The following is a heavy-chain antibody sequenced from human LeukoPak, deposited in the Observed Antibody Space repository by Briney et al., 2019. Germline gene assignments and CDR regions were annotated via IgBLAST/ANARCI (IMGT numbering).Heavy chain of an antibody. J-gene: IGHJ6*02. D-gene: IGHD2-2*01. Sequence: ASVKVSCKASGYTFTSYGISWVRQAPGQGLEWMGGIIPIFGTANYAQKFQGRVTITADESTSTAYMELSSLRSEDTAVYYCARDLIVPAAMVVYHYGMDVWGQGTTVTVSS. CDR3: ARDLIVPAAMVVYHYGMDV. V-gene: IGHV1-69*13. CDR1: GYTFTSYG. CDR2: IIPIFGTA.